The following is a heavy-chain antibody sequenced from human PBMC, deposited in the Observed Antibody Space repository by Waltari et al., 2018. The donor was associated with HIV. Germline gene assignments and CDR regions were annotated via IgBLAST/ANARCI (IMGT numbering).Heavy chain of an antibody. CDR1: GYSISSGYY. D-gene: IGHD5-12*01. Sequence: QVQLQESGPGLVKPSETLSLTCAVSGYSISSGYYWGWLRQPPGKGREWIGSFYLSGSTYYHPSLKSRVTISVDTSKNQFSLKLSSVIAADTAVYYCAREVYSGYDRGIDYWGQGTLVTVSS. CDR2: FYLSGST. CDR3: AREVYSGYDRGIDY. J-gene: IGHJ4*02. V-gene: IGHV4-38-2*02.